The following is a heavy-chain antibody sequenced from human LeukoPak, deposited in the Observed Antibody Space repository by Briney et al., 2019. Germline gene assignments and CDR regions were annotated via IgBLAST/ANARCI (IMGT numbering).Heavy chain of an antibody. J-gene: IGHJ3*02. CDR2: IYISGST. D-gene: IGHD7-27*01. CDR3: ARHGQLGIRLLVAFDI. Sequence: SETLSLTCTISGGSISSYYWSWIRQPAGKGLEWIGRIYISGSTNYNPSLKSRVTMSVDTSKNQFSLKLSSVTAADTAVYYCARHGQLGIRLLVAFDIWGQGTMVTVSS. V-gene: IGHV4-4*07. CDR1: GGSISSYY.